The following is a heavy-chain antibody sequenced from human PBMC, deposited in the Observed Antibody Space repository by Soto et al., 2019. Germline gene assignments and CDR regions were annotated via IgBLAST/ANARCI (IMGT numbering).Heavy chain of an antibody. CDR1: GGSFSGYY. J-gene: IGHJ4*02. Sequence: QVQLQQWGAGLLKPSETLSLTCAVYGGSFSGYYWSWIRQPPGKGLEWIGEINHSGSTNYNPSLKSRVTISVDTSKNQFSLKLSSVTAADTAVYYCARGQLGWKKALDYWGQGTLVTVSS. V-gene: IGHV4-34*01. CDR2: INHSGST. CDR3: ARGQLGWKKALDY. D-gene: IGHD1-1*01.